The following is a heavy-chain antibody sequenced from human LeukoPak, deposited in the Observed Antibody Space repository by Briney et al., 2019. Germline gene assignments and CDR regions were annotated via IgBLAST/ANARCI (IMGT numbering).Heavy chain of an antibody. J-gene: IGHJ6*02. Sequence: ASVKVSCKVSGNTLTELSMHWVRQAPGKGLEWMGGFDPEDGETIYAQKFQGRVTMTEDTSTDTAYMELSSLRSEDTAVYYCATGDDSSGFYGMDVWGQGTTVTVSS. D-gene: IGHD3-22*01. V-gene: IGHV1-24*01. CDR2: FDPEDGET. CDR3: ATGDDSSGFYGMDV. CDR1: GNTLTELS.